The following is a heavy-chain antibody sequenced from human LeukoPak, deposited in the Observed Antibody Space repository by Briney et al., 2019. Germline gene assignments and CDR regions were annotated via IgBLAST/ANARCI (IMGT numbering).Heavy chain of an antibody. CDR2: IYTSGST. V-gene: IGHV4-4*07. CDR1: GGSISSYY. CDR3: ARLRETAAASSRLYYFDY. Sequence: SETLSLTCTVSGGSISSYYWSWIRQPAGKGLEWIGRIYTSGSTNYNPSLKSRVTMSVDTSKNQFSLKLSSVTAADTAVYYCARLRETAAASSRLYYFDYWGQGILVTVSS. J-gene: IGHJ4*02. D-gene: IGHD6-13*01.